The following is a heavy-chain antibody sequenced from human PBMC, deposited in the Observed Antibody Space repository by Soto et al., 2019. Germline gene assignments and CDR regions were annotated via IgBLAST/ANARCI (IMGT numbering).Heavy chain of an antibody. CDR3: ARDNSQNYGTPAASSRFHP. CDR2: INPSGDSR. J-gene: IGHJ5*02. Sequence: ASVKVSCKTSGFSFSDYFMHWVRQAPGQGLEWMGIINPSGDSRNYAQKFQGRVTITRDTSTSTVYMDLSSLRYEDTAVYYCARDNSQNYGTPAASSRFHPWGQGTPVTVSS. V-gene: IGHV1-46*01. CDR1: GFSFSDYF. D-gene: IGHD2-15*01.